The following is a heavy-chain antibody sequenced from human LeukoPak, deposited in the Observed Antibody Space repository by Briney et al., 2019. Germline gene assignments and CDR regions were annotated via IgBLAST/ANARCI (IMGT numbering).Heavy chain of an antibody. CDR3: ARIDPLGYCSGGSCYTDY. CDR1: GYTFPSYG. V-gene: IGHV1-18*01. D-gene: IGHD2-15*01. J-gene: IGHJ4*02. CDR2: ISAYNGNT. Sequence: ASVNVSCKASGYTFPSYGFSWVRQAPGQGLEWMGWISAYNGNTNSAQKLQGRVTMTTDTTTSTAYMELRSLRSGDTAVYYCARIDPLGYCSGGSCYTDYWGQGTLVTVSS.